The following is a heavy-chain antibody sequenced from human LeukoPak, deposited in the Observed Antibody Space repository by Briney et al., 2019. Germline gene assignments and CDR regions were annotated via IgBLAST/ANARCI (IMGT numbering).Heavy chain of an antibody. CDR3: ARAPRWELLVGYYYMDV. V-gene: IGHV3-48*04. J-gene: IGHJ6*03. CDR1: GFTFSSYS. D-gene: IGHD1-26*01. Sequence: PGGSLRLSCAASGFTFSSYSMNWVRQAPGKGLEWVSYISSSSSTIYYADSVKGRFTISRDNAKNSLYLQMNSLRAEDTAVYYCARAPRWELLVGYYYMDVWGKGTTVTVSS. CDR2: ISSSSSTI.